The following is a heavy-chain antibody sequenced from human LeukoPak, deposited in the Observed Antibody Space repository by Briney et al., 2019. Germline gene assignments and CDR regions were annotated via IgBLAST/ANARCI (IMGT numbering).Heavy chain of an antibody. J-gene: IGHJ6*02. D-gene: IGHD1-26*01. V-gene: IGHV3-30*18. Sequence: GRSLRLSCAASGFTFSSYGMHWVRQAPGKGLEWVAVISYDGSNKYYADSVKGRFTISRDNSKNTLYLQMNSLRAEDTAVYYCAKDYKGPKVGATKGVYYYGMDVWGQGTTVTVSS. CDR3: AKDYKGPKVGATKGVYYYGMDV. CDR1: GFTFSSYG. CDR2: ISYDGSNK.